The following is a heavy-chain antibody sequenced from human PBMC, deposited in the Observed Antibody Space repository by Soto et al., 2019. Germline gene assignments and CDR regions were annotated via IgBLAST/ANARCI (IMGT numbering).Heavy chain of an antibody. D-gene: IGHD4-17*01. CDR1: GGSISSYY. CDR2: IYYSGST. V-gene: IGHV4-59*01. Sequence: SETLSLTCTVSGGSISSYYWSWIRQPPGKGLEWIGYIYYSGSTNYNPSLKSRVTISVDTSKNQFSLKLSSVTAADTAVYYCASILTTANWFDPWGQGTLVTVSS. J-gene: IGHJ5*02. CDR3: ASILTTANWFDP.